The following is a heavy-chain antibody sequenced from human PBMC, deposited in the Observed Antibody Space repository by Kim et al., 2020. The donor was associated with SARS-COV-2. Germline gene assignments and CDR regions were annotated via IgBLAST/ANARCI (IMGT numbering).Heavy chain of an antibody. V-gene: IGHV3-43*02. D-gene: IGHD6-19*01. CDR3: SKASGWLPRY. J-gene: IGHJ4*02. CDR2: VSGDGCTT. CDR1: GFTFDDYF. Sequence: GGSLRLSFEDSGFTFDDYFMNWVRQAPGKGLEWVAIVSGDGCTTYYADSVKGRFTISRDNSKDSLYLQMNSLRTDDTAFYYCSKASGWLPRYWGQGTLVTVSS.